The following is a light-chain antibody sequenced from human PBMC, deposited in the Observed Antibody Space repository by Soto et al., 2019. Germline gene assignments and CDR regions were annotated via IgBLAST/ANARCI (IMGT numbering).Light chain of an antibody. CDR2: DAS. V-gene: IGKV3-11*01. CDR1: QSVSSY. J-gene: IGKJ2*01. CDR3: QLRGHWPPYT. Sequence: EIVLTQSPATLSLSPGERATLSCRASQSVSSYLAWYQQKPGQAPRLLIYDASNRATGIPARFSGSGSGTDFTLTISSLEPEDFAVSYCQLRGHWPPYTFGHGTKLEIK.